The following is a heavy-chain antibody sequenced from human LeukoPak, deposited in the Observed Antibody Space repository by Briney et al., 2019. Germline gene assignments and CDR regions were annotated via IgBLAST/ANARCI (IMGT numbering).Heavy chain of an antibody. CDR2: TSAYNGNT. J-gene: IGHJ4*02. CDR3: ARDHYDFWSGLDY. Sequence: ASVKVSCKASGYTFTTYDISWVRQAPGQGLEWMGWTSAYNGNTNYAQKLQGRVTMTTDTSTSTAYMELRSLRSDDTAVYYCARDHYDFWSGLDYWGQGTLVTVSS. D-gene: IGHD3-3*01. CDR1: GYTFTTYD. V-gene: IGHV1-18*01.